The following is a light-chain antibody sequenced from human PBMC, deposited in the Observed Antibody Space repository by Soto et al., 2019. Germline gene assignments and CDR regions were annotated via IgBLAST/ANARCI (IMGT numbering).Light chain of an antibody. CDR1: QSVGSK. CDR3: QQRSNWPPWT. CDR2: GAS. Sequence: EIVMTQSPATLSVSPGERATLSCRASQSVGSKFAWYQQKLAQAPRLLIYGASTRATGIPARFSGSGSGTEFTLTISSLQSEDFAVYYCQQRSNWPPWTFGQGTKVDIK. V-gene: IGKV3-15*01. J-gene: IGKJ1*01.